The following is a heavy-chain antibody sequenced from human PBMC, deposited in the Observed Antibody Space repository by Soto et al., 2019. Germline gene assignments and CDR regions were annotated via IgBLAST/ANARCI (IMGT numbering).Heavy chain of an antibody. V-gene: IGHV4-59*01. J-gene: IGHJ6*03. CDR2: IYYSGST. CDR1: GGSISSYY. D-gene: IGHD6-13*01. Sequence: SETLSLTRTVSGGSISSYYWSWIRQPPGKGLERIGYIYYSGSTNYNPSLKSRVTISVDTSKNQFSLKLSSVTAADTAVFYCARGRFSSWWYHYYMVLWGKGTTVTVSS. CDR3: ARGRFSSWWYHYYMVL.